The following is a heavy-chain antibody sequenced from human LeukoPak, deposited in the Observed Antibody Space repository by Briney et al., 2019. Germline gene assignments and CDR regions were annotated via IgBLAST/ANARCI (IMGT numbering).Heavy chain of an antibody. Sequence: SETLSLTCTVSGGSISSSSYYWGWIRQPPGKGLEWIGSIYYSGSTYYNPSLKSRVTISVDTSKNQFSLKLSSVTAADTAVYYCARGTPQRWLQSRVPYYFDYWGQGTLVTVSS. D-gene: IGHD5-24*01. V-gene: IGHV4-39*07. J-gene: IGHJ4*02. CDR2: IYYSGST. CDR3: ARGTPQRWLQSRVPYYFDY. CDR1: GGSISSSSYY.